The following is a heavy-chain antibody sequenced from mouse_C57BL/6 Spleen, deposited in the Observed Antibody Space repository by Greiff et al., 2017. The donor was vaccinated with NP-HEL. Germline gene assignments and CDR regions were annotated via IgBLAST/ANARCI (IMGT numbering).Heavy chain of an antibody. CDR2: IYPRSGNT. J-gene: IGHJ4*01. D-gene: IGHD1-1*01. Sequence: VQLQQSGAELARPGASVKLSCKASGYTFTSYGISWVKQRTGQGLEWIGEIYPRSGNTYYTEKFKGKATLTADKSSSTAYMELRSLTSEDSAVYFCARKGGSEAMDYWGQGTSVTVSA. CDR3: ARKGGSEAMDY. CDR1: GYTFTSYG. V-gene: IGHV1-81*01.